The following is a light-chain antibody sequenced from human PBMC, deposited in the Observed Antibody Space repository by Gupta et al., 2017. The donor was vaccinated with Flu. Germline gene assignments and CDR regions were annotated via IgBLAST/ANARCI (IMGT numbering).Light chain of an antibody. V-gene: IGLV3-25*03. CDR1: TLSTQY. J-gene: IGLJ3*02. CDR2: KDT. Sequence: SYELTQPPSVSVSTGQKATRNWCGDTLSTQYTNWYQQKPGQAPVLVIFKDTERPSGIPERFSASNSGTTVTLTIRGVQAEDEAAYYCQSADNSGTYVVFGGGTKLTV. CDR3: QSADNSGTYVV.